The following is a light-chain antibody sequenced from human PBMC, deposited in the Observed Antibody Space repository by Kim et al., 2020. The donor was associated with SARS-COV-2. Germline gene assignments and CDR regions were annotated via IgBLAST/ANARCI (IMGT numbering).Light chain of an antibody. V-gene: IGKV1-16*02. CDR2: GAS. J-gene: IGKJ1*01. CDR3: QHYYPYSWT. Sequence: QQKPGKAPKSLISGASSLKSGVPCKCSGAGSGTDFTLTISSLQPENFSAYYCQHYYPYSWTFGQGTKVDIK.